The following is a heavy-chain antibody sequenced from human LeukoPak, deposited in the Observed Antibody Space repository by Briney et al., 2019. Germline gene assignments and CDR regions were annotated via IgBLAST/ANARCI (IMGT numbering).Heavy chain of an antibody. D-gene: IGHD2-21*01. V-gene: IGHV4-38-2*01. J-gene: IGHJ6*03. CDR3: ARPAASCGGDCYPSGYMDV. CDR2: IYHSGST. CDR1: GYSISSGYY. Sequence: PSETLSLXCAVSGYSISSGYYWGWIRQPPGKGLQWIGSIYHSGSTYYNPSLKSRVTISVDTSKNQLSLRLSSVTAADTAVYFCARPAASCGGDCYPSGYMDVWGKGTTVTVSS.